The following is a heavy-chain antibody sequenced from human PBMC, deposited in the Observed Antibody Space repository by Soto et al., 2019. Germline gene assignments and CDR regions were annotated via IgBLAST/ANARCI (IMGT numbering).Heavy chain of an antibody. D-gene: IGHD1-1*01. V-gene: IGHV3-33*01. CDR1: GFTFSSYG. CDR3: ARDPNLLIPYGMDV. CDR2: IWYDGSNK. J-gene: IGHJ6*02. Sequence: SGGSLRLSCAASGFTFSSYGMHWVRQAPGKGLEWVAVIWYDGSNKYYADSVKGRFTISRDNSKNTLYLQMNSLRAEDTAVYYCARDPNLLIPYGMDVWGQGTTVTVSS.